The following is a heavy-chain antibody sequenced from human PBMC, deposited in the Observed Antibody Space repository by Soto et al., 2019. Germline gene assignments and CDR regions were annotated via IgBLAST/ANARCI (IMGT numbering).Heavy chain of an antibody. CDR3: ANGCSGGSCSRYYYYMDV. Sequence: GGSLRLSCAASGFTFSSYAMSWVRQAPGKGLEWVSAISGSGGSTYYADSVKGRLTISRDNSKNTLYLQMNSLRAEDTAIYYCANGCSGGSCSRYYYYMDVWGKGTTVTVSS. V-gene: IGHV3-23*01. CDR1: GFTFSSYA. CDR2: ISGSGGST. J-gene: IGHJ6*03. D-gene: IGHD2-15*01.